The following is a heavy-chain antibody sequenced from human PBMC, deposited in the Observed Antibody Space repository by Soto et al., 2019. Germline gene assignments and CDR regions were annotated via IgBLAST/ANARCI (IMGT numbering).Heavy chain of an antibody. CDR2: ISYDGSGK. J-gene: IGHJ4*02. CDR3: AKDNPTIAY. CDR1: GFTFSSCG. V-gene: IGHV3-30*18. Sequence: PGGSLRLSCAASGFTFSSCGMHWVRQAPGKGLEWVAIISYDGSGKHYGDSVEGRFTISRDNSKNTLFLQMNSLRPEDTAVYYCAKDNPTIAYWGQGTLVTVSS.